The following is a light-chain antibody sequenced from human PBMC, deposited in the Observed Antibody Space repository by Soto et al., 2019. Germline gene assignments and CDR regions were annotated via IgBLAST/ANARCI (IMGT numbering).Light chain of an antibody. V-gene: IGKV1-9*01. CDR3: QQLNSYLFT. Sequence: DIQLTQSPSFLSTSVGDRVTITCRASQGISNYLAWYQQKPGKAPKLLIYAASTWQSGVPSRFSGSGSGTECTLTISSLQPEDFATYYCQQLNSYLFTFGPGTKVDIK. CDR2: AAS. J-gene: IGKJ3*01. CDR1: QGISNY.